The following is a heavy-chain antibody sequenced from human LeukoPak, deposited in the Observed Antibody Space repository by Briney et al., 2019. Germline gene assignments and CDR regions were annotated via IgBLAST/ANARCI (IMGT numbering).Heavy chain of an antibody. V-gene: IGHV3-21*01. CDR2: ISSSSYI. CDR1: GFTFSSYS. Sequence: GGSLRLSCAASGFTFSSYSMNWVRQAPGKGLEWVSSISSSSYIYYADSVKGRFTISRDNAKNSLYLQMNSLRAEDTAVYYCARVQTLLGDAFDIWGQGTMVTVSS. D-gene: IGHD3-16*01. CDR3: ARVQTLLGDAFDI. J-gene: IGHJ3*02.